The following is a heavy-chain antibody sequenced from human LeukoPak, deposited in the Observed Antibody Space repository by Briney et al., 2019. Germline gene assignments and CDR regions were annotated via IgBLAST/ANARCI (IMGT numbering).Heavy chain of an antibody. Sequence: ASVKVSCKASGYTFTTYAIHWVRQAPGQRLEWMGWINAGNGNTKYSQNFQDRVTLTRDTSASIAYMELSSLRSEDTAVYYCARGAVAGTRPDSFQHWGQGTLVTVSS. D-gene: IGHD6-19*01. CDR3: ARGAVAGTRPDSFQH. J-gene: IGHJ1*01. CDR1: GYTFTTYA. CDR2: INAGNGNT. V-gene: IGHV1-3*01.